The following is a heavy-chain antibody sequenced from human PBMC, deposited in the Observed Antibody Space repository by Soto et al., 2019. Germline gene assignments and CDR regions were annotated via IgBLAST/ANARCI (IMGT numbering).Heavy chain of an antibody. CDR1: GSTFSSYG. Sequence: YLRLSCAASGSTFSSYGMHWVRQAPGKGLEWVAVIWYDGSNKYYADSVKGRFTISRDNSKNTLYLQMNSLRAEDTAVYYCARGGGVAAAGFDYWGQGTLVTVSS. V-gene: IGHV3-33*01. CDR2: IWYDGSNK. CDR3: ARGGGVAAAGFDY. J-gene: IGHJ4*02. D-gene: IGHD6-13*01.